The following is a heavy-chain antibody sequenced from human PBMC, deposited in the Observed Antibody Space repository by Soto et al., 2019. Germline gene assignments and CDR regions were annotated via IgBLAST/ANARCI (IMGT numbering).Heavy chain of an antibody. J-gene: IGHJ4*02. Sequence: QVQLVQSGAEVKKPGASVKVSCKASGYTFTSYGISWVRQAPGQGLEWMGWISAYNGNTNYAQKLQGRVTMTTDTSTSTAYMELRSLRSDDTAVYYCAGVTYYYDSSGYYHFDYWGQGTLVTVSS. CDR3: AGVTYYYDSSGYYHFDY. V-gene: IGHV1-18*01. D-gene: IGHD3-22*01. CDR2: ISAYNGNT. CDR1: GYTFTSYG.